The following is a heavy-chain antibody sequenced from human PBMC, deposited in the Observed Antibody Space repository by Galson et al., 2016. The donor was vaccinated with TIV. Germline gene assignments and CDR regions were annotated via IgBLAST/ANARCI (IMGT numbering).Heavy chain of an antibody. V-gene: IGHV3-21*06. J-gene: IGHJ4*02. CDR3: AKVKGDGEYSYGAFDF. CDR1: GFSFIHFS. CDR2: VSSSGRVM. D-gene: IGHD5-18*01. Sequence: SLRLSCAGFGFSFIHFSVNWVRQAPGKGLEWVASVSSSGRVMYYADSVKGRFTISKDNAKNSLNLQMNSLSVEDTAVYYCAKVKGDGEYSYGAFDFWGQGTQVTVSS.